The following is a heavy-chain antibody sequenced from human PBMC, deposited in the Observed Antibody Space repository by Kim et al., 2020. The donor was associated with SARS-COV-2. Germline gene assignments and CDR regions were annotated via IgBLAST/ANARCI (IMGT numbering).Heavy chain of an antibody. CDR1: GFTFSSYA. D-gene: IGHD3-16*01. CDR2: ISYDGSNK. J-gene: IGHJ6*02. Sequence: GGSLRLSCAASGFTFSSYAMHWVRQAPGKGLEWVAVISYDGSNKYYVDSVKGRFTISRDNSKNTLYLQMNSLRAEDTAVYYCARAAEGGYYYGMDVWGPG. CDR3: ARAAEGGYYYGMDV. V-gene: IGHV3-30*04.